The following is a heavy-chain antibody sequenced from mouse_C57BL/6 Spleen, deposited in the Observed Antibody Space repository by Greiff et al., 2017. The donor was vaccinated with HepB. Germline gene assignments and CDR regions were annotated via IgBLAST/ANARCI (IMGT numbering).Heavy chain of an antibody. J-gene: IGHJ1*03. CDR2: INYDGSST. D-gene: IGHD1-1*01. V-gene: IGHV5-16*01. CDR1: GFTFSDYY. Sequence: EVHLVESEGGLVQPGSSMKLSCTASGFTFSDYYMAWVRQVPEKGLEWVANINYDGSSTYYLDSLKSRFIISRDNAKNILYLQMSSLKSEDTATYYCAREDYYGSDWYFDVWGTGTTVTVSS. CDR3: AREDYYGSDWYFDV.